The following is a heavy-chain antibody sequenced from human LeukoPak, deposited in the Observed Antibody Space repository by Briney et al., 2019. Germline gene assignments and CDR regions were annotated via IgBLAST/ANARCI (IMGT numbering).Heavy chain of an antibody. CDR1: GFTVSGNY. Sequence: PGGSLRVSCAASGFTVSGNYMSWVRQAPGKGLEWISLIYSGGDTYYPDSVRGRFTISRDNSKNTLYLQMNSLRAEDTAVYYCARGPPACSTNCYGYLDYWGQGTLVTVSS. V-gene: IGHV3-53*01. CDR3: ARGPPACSTNCYGYLDY. D-gene: IGHD2-2*01. CDR2: IYSGGDT. J-gene: IGHJ4*02.